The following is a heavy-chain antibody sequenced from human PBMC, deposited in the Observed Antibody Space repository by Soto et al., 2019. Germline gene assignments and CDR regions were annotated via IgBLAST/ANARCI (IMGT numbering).Heavy chain of an antibody. V-gene: IGHV1-18*01. CDR2: ISTYNGDT. J-gene: IGHJ4*02. CDR3: ARGPTDYYDTSGAYSLDY. CDR1: GYTFITYG. Sequence: QVQLVQSGAEVKEPGASVKVSCKASGYTFITYGMSWVRQAPGQGLDWMGCISTYNGDTKYEDRIQGRVTMTTDTTTGPAYMELRSLRSDDTAVYYGARGPTDYYDTSGAYSLDYWGQGTLVTVSS. D-gene: IGHD3-22*01.